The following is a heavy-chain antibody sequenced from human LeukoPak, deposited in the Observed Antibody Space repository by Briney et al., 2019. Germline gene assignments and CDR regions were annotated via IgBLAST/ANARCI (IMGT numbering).Heavy chain of an antibody. J-gene: IGHJ5*02. D-gene: IGHD3-9*01. CDR1: GGTFNSSG. CDR3: TRDPSVDYDLLSHWFDP. CDR2: IISFFGAA. V-gene: IGHV1-69*01. Sequence: ASVKVSCKASGGTFNSSGISWVRQAPGQGLEWMGGIISFFGAAHYIQKFQGRLTINADESTSTAYMELSSLTSEDTAVYYCTRDPSVDYDLLSHWFDPWGQGTLVTVSS.